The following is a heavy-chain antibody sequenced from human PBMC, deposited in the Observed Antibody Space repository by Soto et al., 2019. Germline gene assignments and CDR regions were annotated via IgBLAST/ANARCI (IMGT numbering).Heavy chain of an antibody. J-gene: IGHJ4*02. Sequence: SETLSLTCAVYGGSFSGYYWSWIRQPPGKGLEWIGEINDSGSTNYNPSLKSRVTISVDTSKNQFSLKVSSVTAADTAVYYCARARRIPTVTTFGRFDYWGQGTLVTVSS. CDR2: INDSGST. CDR3: ARARRIPTVTTFGRFDY. CDR1: GGSFSGYY. V-gene: IGHV4-34*01. D-gene: IGHD4-17*01.